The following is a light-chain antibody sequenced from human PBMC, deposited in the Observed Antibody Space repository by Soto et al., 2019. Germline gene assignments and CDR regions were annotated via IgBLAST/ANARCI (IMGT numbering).Light chain of an antibody. Sequence: AIRMTQSPSSFSASTGDRVTLTCRASQGVGGYVAWYQQKPGKAPKLLIYAAPTLQRAVPSRFSGSGSGTDFTLTISYLQSEDFATYYCQQYYSYPFTFGGGTKVEIK. CDR1: QGVGGY. CDR3: QQYYSYPFT. V-gene: IGKV1-8*01. CDR2: AAP. J-gene: IGKJ4*01.